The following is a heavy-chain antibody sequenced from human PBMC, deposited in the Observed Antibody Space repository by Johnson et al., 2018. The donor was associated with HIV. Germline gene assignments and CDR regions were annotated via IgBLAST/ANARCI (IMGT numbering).Heavy chain of an antibody. CDR2: ISGSGGST. D-gene: IGHD3-3*01. CDR3: AKDRGHYNFWVDAFDI. V-gene: IGHV3-23*04. Sequence: VQLVESGGGLVQPGGSLRLSCAASGFTFSSYAMSWVRQAPGKGLEWVSAISGSGGSTYYADSVKGRFTISRDNSKNTLYPQMNSLRAEGTAVYYCAKDRGHYNFWVDAFDIWGQGTMVTVAS. J-gene: IGHJ3*02. CDR1: GFTFSSYA.